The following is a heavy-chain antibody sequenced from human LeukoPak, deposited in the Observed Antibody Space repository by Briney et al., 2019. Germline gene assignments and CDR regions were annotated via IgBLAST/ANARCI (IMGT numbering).Heavy chain of an antibody. J-gene: IGHJ4*02. D-gene: IGHD3-10*01. Sequence: PSETLSLTCTVSGGSISSSSYYWGWIRQPPGKGLEWIGYIYYSGTTYYNPSLQSRVTISVDTSKNKFSLKMSSVTAADTAVYYCERSNYGSGSYYNIWGQGTLVTVSS. CDR1: GGSISSSSYY. V-gene: IGHV4-31*03. CDR2: IYYSGTT. CDR3: ERSNYGSGSYYNI.